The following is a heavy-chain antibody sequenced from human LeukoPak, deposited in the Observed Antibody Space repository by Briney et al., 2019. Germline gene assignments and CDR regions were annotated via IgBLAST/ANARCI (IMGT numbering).Heavy chain of an antibody. CDR2: LSATGDIT. Sequence: GGSLRLSCAGSGFIFKNYVMTWVRQAPGKGLDWVSSLSATGDITYYADSVKGLFTVSRDNSNGTVFLQMNSLRAADTAVYYCAKDSHPLSSSSWFFESWGQGTLVTVSS. CDR1: GFIFKNYV. J-gene: IGHJ4*02. D-gene: IGHD6-13*01. V-gene: IGHV3-23*01. CDR3: AKDSHPLSSSSWFFES.